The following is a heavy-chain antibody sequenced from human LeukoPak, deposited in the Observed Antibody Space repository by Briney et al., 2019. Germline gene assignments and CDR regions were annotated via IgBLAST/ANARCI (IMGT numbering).Heavy chain of an antibody. V-gene: IGHV3-23*01. J-gene: IGHJ5*02. Sequence: PGGSLRLSCAASGFTFSSYAMSWVRQAPGKGLEWVSAISGSGGSTYYADSVKGRFTISRDNSKNTLYLQVNSLRAEDTAVYYCARDDYYDSSGYYSPPMELDPWGQGTLVTVSS. D-gene: IGHD3-22*01. CDR2: ISGSGGST. CDR1: GFTFSSYA. CDR3: ARDDYYDSSGYYSPPMELDP.